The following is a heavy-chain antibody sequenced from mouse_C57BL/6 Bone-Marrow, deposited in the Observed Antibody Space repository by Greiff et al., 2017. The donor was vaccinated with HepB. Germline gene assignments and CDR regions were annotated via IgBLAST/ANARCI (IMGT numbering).Heavy chain of an antibody. V-gene: IGHV1-55*01. Sequence: VQLQQPGAELVKPGASVKLSCKASGYTFTSYWMTWVNQTPGQGLEWIGDIYPGSGSTNYNEKLKSKATLTVDTSSSTAYMQLSSLTSEDSAVYYCASITTVVATDDWGQGTTLTVSS. CDR2: IYPGSGST. D-gene: IGHD1-1*01. CDR3: ASITTVVATDD. J-gene: IGHJ2*01. CDR1: GYTFTSYW.